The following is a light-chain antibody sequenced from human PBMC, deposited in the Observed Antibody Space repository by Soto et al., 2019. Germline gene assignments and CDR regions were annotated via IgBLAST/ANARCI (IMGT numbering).Light chain of an antibody. CDR3: QQYNNWPPIT. V-gene: IGKV3-15*01. CDR1: QSVSGN. Sequence: EIVMTQSPATLSVSPGERATLSCRASQSVSGNLAWYQQKPGQAPRLLIYAASTRATGIPARFSGSGSGTEFTLPISSLQSEDFADYYCQQYNNWPPITFGPGTKVDIK. CDR2: AAS. J-gene: IGKJ3*01.